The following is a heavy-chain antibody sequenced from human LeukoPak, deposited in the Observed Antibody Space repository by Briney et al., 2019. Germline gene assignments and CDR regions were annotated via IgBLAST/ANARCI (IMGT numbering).Heavy chain of an antibody. CDR2: MNPNSGNT. V-gene: IGHV1-8*01. CDR3: AKGLFDIFTGYYWGAWDY. D-gene: IGHD3-9*01. J-gene: IGHJ4*02. Sequence: VASVKVSCKASGYTFTSYDIHWVRQATGQGLEWMGWMNPNSGNTNYAQKLQGRVTMTTDTSTSTAYMELRSLRSDDTAVYYFAKGLFDIFTGYYWGAWDYWGQGTLVTVSS. CDR1: GYTFTSYD.